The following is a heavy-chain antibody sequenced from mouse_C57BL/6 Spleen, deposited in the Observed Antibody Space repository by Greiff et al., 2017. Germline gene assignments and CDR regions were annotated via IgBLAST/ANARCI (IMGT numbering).Heavy chain of an antibody. CDR2: INYDGSST. CDR1: GFTFSDYY. CDR3: ARSYYGYYFDY. Sequence: EVKLMESEGGLVQPGSSMKLSCTASGFTFSDYYMAWVRQVPEKGLEWVANINYDGSSTYYLDSLKSRFIISRDNAKNILYLQMSSLKSEDTATYYCARSYYGYYFDYWGQGTTLTVSS. J-gene: IGHJ2*01. D-gene: IGHD1-1*02. V-gene: IGHV5-16*01.